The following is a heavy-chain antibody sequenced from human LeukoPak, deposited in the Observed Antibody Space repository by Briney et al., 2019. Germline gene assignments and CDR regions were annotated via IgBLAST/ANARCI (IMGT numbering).Heavy chain of an antibody. Sequence: GGSLRLSCAASGFAINNNYMSWVRQAPGKGLEWVAVIWYDGSNKYYADSVKGRFTISRDNSKNTLYLQMNSLRAEDTAVYYCARDLHSSGWYFDYWGQGTLVTVSS. CDR3: ARDLHSSGWYFDY. V-gene: IGHV3-33*08. J-gene: IGHJ4*02. D-gene: IGHD6-19*01. CDR1: GFAINNNY. CDR2: IWYDGSNK.